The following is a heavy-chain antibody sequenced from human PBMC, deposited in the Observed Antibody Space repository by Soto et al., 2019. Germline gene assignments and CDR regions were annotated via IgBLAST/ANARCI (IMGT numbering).Heavy chain of an antibody. CDR3: AKVRFWRGILSNTMEV. V-gene: IGHV3-30*18. CDR2: ISYDGGNK. CDR1: GFTFTSSG. Sequence: QVQLVESGGGVVQAGTSLRLSCAASGFTFTSSGMHWVRQAPGKGLEWVAVISYDGGNKYYGDFVRGRFTISRDNSNNTLYLEMKSLRVEDSAVYYCAKVRFWRGILSNTMEVWGQGTTVTVSS. D-gene: IGHD3-3*01. J-gene: IGHJ6*02.